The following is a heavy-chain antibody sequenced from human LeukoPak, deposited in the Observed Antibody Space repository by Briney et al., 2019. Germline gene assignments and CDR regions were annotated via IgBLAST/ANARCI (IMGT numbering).Heavy chain of an antibody. Sequence: SVKVSCKASGYTFTDYYIHWVRQAPGQGLEWVGRIVPILGTANYAQNFQGRVTITADRSTTTAYMELSSLRSEDTAVYYCARVPQGSSWPYYFDYWGQGTLVTVSS. J-gene: IGHJ4*02. D-gene: IGHD6-13*01. CDR2: IVPILGTA. V-gene: IGHV1-69*08. CDR3: ARVPQGSSWPYYFDY. CDR1: GYTFTDYY.